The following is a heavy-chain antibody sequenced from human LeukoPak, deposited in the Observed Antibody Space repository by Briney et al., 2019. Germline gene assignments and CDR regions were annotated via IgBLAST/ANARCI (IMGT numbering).Heavy chain of an antibody. D-gene: IGHD6-13*01. V-gene: IGHV1-2*02. J-gene: IGHJ4*02. CDR1: GYTFSGYY. CDR3: VRGFSSSFVFDY. CDR2: INPNSGGT. Sequence: ASVKVSCKASGYTFSGYYMHWVQQAPGQGLEWMGWINPNSGGTNYAQKFQGRVTMTRDTSFSTAYMDLIRVRSDDTAVYYCVRGFSSSFVFDYWGQGTLVTVSS.